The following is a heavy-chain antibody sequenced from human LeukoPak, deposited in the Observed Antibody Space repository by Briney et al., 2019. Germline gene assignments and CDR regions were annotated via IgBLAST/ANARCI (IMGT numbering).Heavy chain of an antibody. D-gene: IGHD6-19*01. V-gene: IGHV3-23*01. CDR3: AKDRGSSGWYVLDY. CDR2: ISGSGDTT. J-gene: IGHJ4*02. Sequence: PGGSLRLSCATSGFIFSNYAVNWVRQAPGKGLEWVSIISGSGDTTYYADSVKGRFTISRDNSKNTLYLQMNSLRAEDTAVYYCAKDRGSSGWYVLDYWGQGTLVTVSS. CDR1: GFIFSNYA.